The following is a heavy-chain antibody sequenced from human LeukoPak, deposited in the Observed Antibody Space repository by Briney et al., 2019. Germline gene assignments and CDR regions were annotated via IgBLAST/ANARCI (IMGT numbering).Heavy chain of an antibody. CDR3: ARAAYSSTWYSRYFDL. Sequence: GGSLRLSCAASGFTFRSYDMHWVRQATGKGVEWVSGIGTAGEIYYTGSVKGRFTISRENAKNSLYLQMNSLRAGDTAVYYCARAAYSSTWYSRYFDLWGRGTLVTVSS. CDR2: IGTAGEI. CDR1: GFTFRSYD. J-gene: IGHJ2*01. D-gene: IGHD6-13*01. V-gene: IGHV3-13*01.